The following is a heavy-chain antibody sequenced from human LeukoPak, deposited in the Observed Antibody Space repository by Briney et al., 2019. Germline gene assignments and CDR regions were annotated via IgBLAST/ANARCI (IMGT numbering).Heavy chain of an antibody. J-gene: IGHJ6*02. CDR3: AKFRRIMGYYYYYGMDV. Sequence: GGSLRLSCAASGFSFISYGMHWVRQAPGKGLEWVGVISDDGRNKKYADSVKGRFTISRDNSKNTLYLQMNSLRAEDTAVYYCAKFRRIMGYYYYYGMDVWGQGTTVTVSS. CDR2: ISDDGRNK. CDR1: GFSFISYG. V-gene: IGHV3-30*18.